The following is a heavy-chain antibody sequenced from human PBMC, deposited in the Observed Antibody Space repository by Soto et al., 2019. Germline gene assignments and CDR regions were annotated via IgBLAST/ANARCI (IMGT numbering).Heavy chain of an antibody. D-gene: IGHD1-1*01. CDR2: ISYDGSNK. CDR3: AKVIWSGLVQSLDYYMDV. V-gene: IGHV3-30*18. Sequence: GGSLRLSCAASGFTFSSYGMHWVRQAPGKGLEWVAVISYDGSNKYYADSVKGRFTISRDNSKNTLYLQMNSLRAEDTAVYYCAKVIWSGLVQSLDYYMDVWGKGTTVTVSS. CDR1: GFTFSSYG. J-gene: IGHJ6*03.